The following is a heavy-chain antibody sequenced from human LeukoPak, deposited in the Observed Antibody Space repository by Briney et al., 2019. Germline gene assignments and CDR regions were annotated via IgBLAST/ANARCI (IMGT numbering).Heavy chain of an antibody. CDR2: IKHSGST. Sequence: SETLSLTCAVYGGSFSGYYWSWIRQPPGKGLEWIGEIKHSGSTNYNPSLKSRVTISVDTSKNQFSLKLSSVTAADTAVYYCARGGRYFDWLLYYFDYWGQGTLVTVSS. D-gene: IGHD3-9*01. CDR1: GGSFSGYY. V-gene: IGHV4-34*01. CDR3: ARGGRYFDWLLYYFDY. J-gene: IGHJ4*02.